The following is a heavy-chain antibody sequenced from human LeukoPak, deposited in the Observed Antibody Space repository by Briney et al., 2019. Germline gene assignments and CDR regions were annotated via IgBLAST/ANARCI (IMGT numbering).Heavy chain of an antibody. V-gene: IGHV1-18*01. CDR2: ISAYNDNT. J-gene: IGHJ3*02. CDR1: GGTSSSYS. CDR3: ARDVTSWSAFDI. D-gene: IGHD1-1*01. Sequence: ASVTVSCKASGGTSSSYSINWLRQATGQGLEWMGWISAYNDNTNYAQKLQGRVTMTTDTSTTTAYMELRSLRSDATAVYYCARDVTSWSAFDIWGQGTMVTVSS.